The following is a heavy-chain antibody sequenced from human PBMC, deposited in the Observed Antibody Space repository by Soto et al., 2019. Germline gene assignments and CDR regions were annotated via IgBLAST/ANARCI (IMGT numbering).Heavy chain of an antibody. D-gene: IGHD3-3*01. CDR1: GFSFGDYW. CDR3: AKLGSGYYTGLYFDY. Sequence: ESGGASVQRGGSLRLSCAASGFSFGDYWMSWVRQAPGKGLEWVAHMKKDGSEKYYVASVKGRFTVSRDNSRNALYLQMNSLRAQDTAVYYCAKLGSGYYTGLYFDYWGQGTLVTVSS. J-gene: IGHJ4*02. V-gene: IGHV3-7*03. CDR2: MKKDGSEK.